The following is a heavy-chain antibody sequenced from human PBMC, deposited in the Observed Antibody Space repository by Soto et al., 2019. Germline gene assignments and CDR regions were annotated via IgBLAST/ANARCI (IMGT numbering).Heavy chain of an antibody. D-gene: IGHD6-13*01. CDR1: GFTFGSYS. CDR3: ARGSIAPAGSWFDP. Sequence: PGGSLRLSCAASGFTFGSYSINWVRQAPGKGLEWVSFISSSSTTIFYADSVKGRFTISRDNANNSLYLQMNSLRDEDTAVYYCARGSIAPAGSWFDPWGQGTLVTVSS. CDR2: ISSSSTTI. J-gene: IGHJ5*02. V-gene: IGHV3-48*02.